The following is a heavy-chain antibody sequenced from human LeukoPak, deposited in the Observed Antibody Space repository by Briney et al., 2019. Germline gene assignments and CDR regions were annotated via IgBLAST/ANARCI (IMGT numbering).Heavy chain of an antibody. Sequence: GGSLRLSCAATGFTFNHYGMHWVRHAPGKGLEWVAVIWSDGTNKYYGDSVKGRFTISRVDSENTVYLQMNSLRPEDTGVYYCAKDAQRGFDYSNSLQNWGQGTPVTVST. D-gene: IGHD4-11*01. J-gene: IGHJ4*02. V-gene: IGHV3-33*06. CDR1: GFTFNHYG. CDR2: IWSDGTNK. CDR3: AKDAQRGFDYSNSLQN.